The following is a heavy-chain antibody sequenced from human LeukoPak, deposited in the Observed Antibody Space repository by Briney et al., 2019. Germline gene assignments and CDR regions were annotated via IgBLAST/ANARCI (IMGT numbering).Heavy chain of an antibody. CDR3: ARDRGSSWSRGGDYFDY. CDR2: IYSGGST. Sequence: PGGSLRLSCAASGFTVSSNYMSWVRQAPGKGLEWVSVIYSGGSTYYADSVKGRFTISRDNSKNTLYLQMNSLRAEGTAVYYCARDRGSSWSRGGDYFDYWGQGTLVTVSS. D-gene: IGHD6-13*01. V-gene: IGHV3-66*01. J-gene: IGHJ4*02. CDR1: GFTVSSNY.